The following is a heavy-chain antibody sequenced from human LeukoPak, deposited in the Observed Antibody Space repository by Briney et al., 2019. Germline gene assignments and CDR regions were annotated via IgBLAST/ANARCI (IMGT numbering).Heavy chain of an antibody. D-gene: IGHD3-10*01. CDR3: ARHADYFGSGSYIPDV. CDR1: GGSISISSYY. Sequence: PSETLSLTCTVSGGSISISSYYWGWIRQPPGKGLEWIGIHYRSETTYYNPSLKSRLTISVDTSKNQFSLKLSSVTDGDTAVYYCARHADYFGSGSYIPDVWGKGTTVTISS. V-gene: IGHV4-39*01. J-gene: IGHJ6*04. CDR2: HYRSETT.